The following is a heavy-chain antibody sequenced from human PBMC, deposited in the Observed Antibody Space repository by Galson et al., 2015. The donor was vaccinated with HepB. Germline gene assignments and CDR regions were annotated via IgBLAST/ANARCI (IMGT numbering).Heavy chain of an antibody. D-gene: IGHD3-9*01. V-gene: IGHV2-70*01. CDR2: IDWDDDK. J-gene: IGHJ4*02. CDR3: ARSQGYYDILTGYYRVIDYFDY. CDR1: GFSLSTSGMC. Sequence: PALVKPTQTLTLTCTFSGFSLSTSGMCVSWIRQPPGKALEWLALIDWDDDKYYSTSLKTRLTISKDTSKNQVVLTMTNMDPVDTATYYCARSQGYYDILTGYYRVIDYFDYWGQGTLVTVSS.